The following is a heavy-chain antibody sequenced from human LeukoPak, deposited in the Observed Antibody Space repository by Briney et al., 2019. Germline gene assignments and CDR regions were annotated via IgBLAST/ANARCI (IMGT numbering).Heavy chain of an antibody. CDR1: GFIVSSNY. J-gene: IGHJ3*02. CDR2: IYSGGAT. V-gene: IGHV3-66*01. Sequence: GGSLRLSCEASGFIVSSNYMSWVRQVPGKGLEWVSVIYSGGATYYADSVKGRFTISRDNSKNTLYLQMNTLRAEDTAVYYCARVGYYYGSGSRTADAFDIWGQGTMVTVSS. D-gene: IGHD3-10*01. CDR3: ARVGYYYGSGSRTADAFDI.